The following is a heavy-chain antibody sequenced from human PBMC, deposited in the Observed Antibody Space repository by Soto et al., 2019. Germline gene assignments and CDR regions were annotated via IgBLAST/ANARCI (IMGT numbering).Heavy chain of an antibody. Sequence: SETLSLTCAVSGGSISSGGYYRSWIRQPPGKGLEWIGYIYYSGSTYYNPSLKSRATISVDTSKNQFSLKLSSVTAEDTAVYFCARAFDILTRYYFDYWGQGTLVTVSS. J-gene: IGHJ4*02. CDR2: IYYSGST. V-gene: IGHV4-30-4*01. D-gene: IGHD3-9*01. CDR3: ARAFDILTRYYFDY. CDR1: GGSISSGGYY.